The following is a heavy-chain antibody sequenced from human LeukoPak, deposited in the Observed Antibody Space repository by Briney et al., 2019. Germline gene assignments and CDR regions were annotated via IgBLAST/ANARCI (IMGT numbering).Heavy chain of an antibody. V-gene: IGHV1-18*01. D-gene: IGHD6-19*01. J-gene: IGHJ3*02. CDR3: AGLRGGIYSSRDAFDI. Sequence: ASVTVSCRASGYTFTSNGISWVRQAPGQGLEWMAWISPYNGDTTYAQELQGRVTVTTDASTSTAYMELRSLRSDDTAMYFCAGLRGGIYSSRDAFDIWGQGTMVTVSS. CDR2: ISPYNGDT. CDR1: GYTFTSNG.